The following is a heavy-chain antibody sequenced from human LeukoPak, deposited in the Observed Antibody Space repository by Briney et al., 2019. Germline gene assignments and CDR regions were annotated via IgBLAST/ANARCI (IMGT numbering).Heavy chain of an antibody. J-gene: IGHJ2*01. Sequence: SETLSLTCTVSGGSISSYYWSWIRQPPGKGLEWIGYIYYSGSTNYNPSLKSRVTISVDTSKNQFSQKLSSVTAADTAVYYCARQGEWELRGWYFDLWGRGTLVTVSS. V-gene: IGHV4-59*08. CDR1: GGSISSYY. D-gene: IGHD1-26*01. CDR3: ARQGEWELRGWYFDL. CDR2: IYYSGST.